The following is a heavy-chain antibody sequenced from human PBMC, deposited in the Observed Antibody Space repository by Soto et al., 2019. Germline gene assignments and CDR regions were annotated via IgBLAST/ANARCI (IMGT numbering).Heavy chain of an antibody. D-gene: IGHD7-27*01. CDR2: ISYDGTNK. CDR1: GFSFSISP. Sequence: GALRLSCAASGFSFSISPMHWVRQAPGKGPEWVALISYDGTNKFYADSVKGRFTISRDNSKSTLYLQVDSLRPEDAAVYYCARDPKTSGGQHWAFNYFDSWGQGTLVTVSS. J-gene: IGHJ4*02. CDR3: ARDPKTSGGQHWAFNYFDS. V-gene: IGHV3-30-3*01.